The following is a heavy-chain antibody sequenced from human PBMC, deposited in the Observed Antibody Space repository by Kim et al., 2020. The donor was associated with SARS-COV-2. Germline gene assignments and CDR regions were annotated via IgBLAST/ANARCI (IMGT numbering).Heavy chain of an antibody. CDR3: ARRGYSSGWYYFDY. D-gene: IGHD6-19*01. CDR1: GFTFSSYW. CDR2: INSDGTST. J-gene: IGHJ4*02. V-gene: IGHV3-74*01. Sequence: GGSPRLSCAASGFTFSSYWMHWVRQAPGKGLVWVSRINSDGTSTSYADSVKGRFTISRDNAKNTLYLQMNSLRAEDTAVYYCARRGYSSGWYYFDYWGQGTLVTVSS.